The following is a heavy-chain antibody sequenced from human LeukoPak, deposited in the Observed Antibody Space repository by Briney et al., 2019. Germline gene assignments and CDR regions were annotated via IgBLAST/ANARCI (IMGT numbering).Heavy chain of an antibody. CDR2: ISGSGGST. CDR1: GFTFSSYA. CDR3: AKSGIVGATRGPYYFDY. D-gene: IGHD1-26*01. V-gene: IGHV3-23*01. Sequence: RGSLRLSCAASGFTFSSYAMSWVRQAPGKGLEWVSAISGSGGSTYYADSVKGRFTISRDNSKNTLYLQMNSLRAEDTAVYYCAKSGIVGATRGPYYFDYWGQGTLVTVSS. J-gene: IGHJ4*02.